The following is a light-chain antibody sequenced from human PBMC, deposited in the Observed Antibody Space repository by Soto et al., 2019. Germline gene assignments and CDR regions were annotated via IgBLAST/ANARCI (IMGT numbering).Light chain of an antibody. J-gene: IGKJ4*01. CDR2: GAS. V-gene: IGKV3-15*01. Sequence: EIVMTQSPATLSVSPEEKATLSCRASQSVNNNLAWYQQKPGRAPRLLIYGASTRATGVPARFTASGSGTEFTLTISSLQSEDFGIYFCQEYNDWPPLTFGGGTKVEIK. CDR1: QSVNNN. CDR3: QEYNDWPPLT.